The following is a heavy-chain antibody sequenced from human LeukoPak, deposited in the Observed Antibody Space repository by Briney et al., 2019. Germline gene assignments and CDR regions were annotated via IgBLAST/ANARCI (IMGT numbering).Heavy chain of an antibody. Sequence: GGSLRLSCAASGFTFSSYGMHWVRQAPGKGLEWVAVISCDGSNKYYADSVKGRFTISRDNSKNTLYLQMNSLRAEDTAVYYCAKISGSYSGYFDYWGQGTLVTVSS. CDR1: GFTFSSYG. J-gene: IGHJ4*02. D-gene: IGHD1-26*01. CDR3: AKISGSYSGYFDY. V-gene: IGHV3-30*18. CDR2: ISCDGSNK.